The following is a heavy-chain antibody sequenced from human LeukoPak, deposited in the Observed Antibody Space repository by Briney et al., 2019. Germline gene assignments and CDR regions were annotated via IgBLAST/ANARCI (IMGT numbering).Heavy chain of an antibody. J-gene: IGHJ4*02. CDR3: AKDPQYQLPDYFDL. Sequence: PGGSLRLSCAASRFTFSSYGMHWVRQAPGKGLEWVAFIRYDRSNKYYADSVKGRFTISRDNSQNTLYLQMNSLRAEETAVYCAKDPQYQLPDYFDLWGQRTLVTVSS. CDR2: IRYDRSNK. V-gene: IGHV3-30*02. D-gene: IGHD2-2*01. CDR1: RFTFSSYG.